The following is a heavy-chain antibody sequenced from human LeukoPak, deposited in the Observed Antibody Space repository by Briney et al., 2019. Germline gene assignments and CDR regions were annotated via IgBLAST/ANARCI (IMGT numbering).Heavy chain of an antibody. CDR2: ISTGGSTI. CDR1: GFTFNSYE. V-gene: IGHV3-48*03. D-gene: IGHD1-26*01. Sequence: PGGSLRLSCAASGFTFNSYEMIWVRQAPGKGLEWVSYISTGGSTIYYADSMKGRFTISRDNAKNSLYLQMNSLRAEDTAVYYCAREKRSGSYQGGWFDPWGQGTLVTVSS. CDR3: AREKRSGSYQGGWFDP. J-gene: IGHJ5*02.